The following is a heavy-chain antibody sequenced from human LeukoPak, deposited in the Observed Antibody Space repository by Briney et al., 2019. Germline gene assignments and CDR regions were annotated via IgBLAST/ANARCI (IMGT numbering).Heavy chain of an antibody. Sequence: GGSLRLSCAASGFTFSSYSMNWVRQAPGKGLEWVSSISSSSSYIYYADSVKGRFTISRDNAKNSLYLQMNSLRAEDTAVYYCVRLARWGSSSHHQATYYYYYYIDVWGKGTTVAVSS. CDR1: GFTFSSYS. V-gene: IGHV3-21*01. D-gene: IGHD6-13*01. CDR2: ISSSSSYI. J-gene: IGHJ6*03. CDR3: VRLARWGSSSHHQATYYYYYYIDV.